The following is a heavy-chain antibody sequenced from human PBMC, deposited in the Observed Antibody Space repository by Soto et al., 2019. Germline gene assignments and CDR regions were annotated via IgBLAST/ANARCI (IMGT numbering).Heavy chain of an antibody. CDR1: GFTFSSYW. CDR2: IKQDGSEK. Sequence: GESLKISCAASGFTFSSYWMSWVRQAPGKGLEWVANIKQDGSEKYYVDSVKGRFTISRDNAKNSLYLQMNSLRAEDTAVYYCARDGVDTAMATPFDYWGQGTLVTVSS. CDR3: ARDGVDTAMATPFDY. V-gene: IGHV3-7*01. J-gene: IGHJ4*02. D-gene: IGHD5-18*01.